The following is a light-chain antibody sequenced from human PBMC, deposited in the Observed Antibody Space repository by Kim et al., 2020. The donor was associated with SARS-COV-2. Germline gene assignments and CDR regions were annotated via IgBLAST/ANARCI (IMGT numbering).Light chain of an antibody. CDR3: KQYVSSPRT. CDR1: QSVSSSY. V-gene: IGKV3-20*01. CDR2: GSY. J-gene: IGKJ1*01. Sequence: EIVLTQSTGTLSLSPGERANLSCRASQSVSSSYLSWYQKKPGQAPRLLMYGSYRRATGIPDRFSGSGSGTYFTLTIRRVESQDFAVYTCKQYVSSPRTFGQGTQVYIK.